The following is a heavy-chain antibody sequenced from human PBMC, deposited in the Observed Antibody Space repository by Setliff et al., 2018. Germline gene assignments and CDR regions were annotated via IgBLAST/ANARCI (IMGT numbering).Heavy chain of an antibody. CDR2: FDPEDGET. D-gene: IGHD1-26*01. J-gene: IGHJ4*02. CDR3: ATQPLQWELLGFDY. V-gene: IGHV1-24*01. CDR1: GYTLTELS. Sequence: VKVSCKVSGYTLTELSMHWVRQAPGKGLEWMGGFDPEDGETIYAQKFQGRVTMTEDTSTDTAYMELSSLRSEDTAVYYCATQPLQWELLGFDYWGQGTLVTVSS.